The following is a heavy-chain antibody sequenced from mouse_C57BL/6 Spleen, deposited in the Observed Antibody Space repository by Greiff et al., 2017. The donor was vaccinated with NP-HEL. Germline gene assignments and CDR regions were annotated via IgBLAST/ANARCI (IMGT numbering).Heavy chain of an antibody. CDR3: ARHRDYYGNYDAMDY. V-gene: IGHV2-6-1*01. CDR1: GFSLTSYG. CDR2: IWSDGST. J-gene: IGHJ4*01. Sequence: VKLVESGPGLVAPSQSLSITCTVSGFSLTSYGVHWVRQPPGKGLEWLVVIWSDGSTTYNSALKSRLSISKDNSKSQVFLKMNSLQTDDTAMYYCARHRDYYGNYDAMDYWGQGTSVTVSS. D-gene: IGHD2-1*01.